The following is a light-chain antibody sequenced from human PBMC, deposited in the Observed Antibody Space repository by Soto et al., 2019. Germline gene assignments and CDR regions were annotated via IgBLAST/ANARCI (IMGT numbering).Light chain of an antibody. J-gene: IGLJ1*01. CDR1: SGSVSTGYH. CDR3: VLYMGGGSYV. Sequence: QTVVTQEPSFSVSPGGTVTLTCGLTSGSVSTGYHPNWYQQTPGQAPRTLIYSTNTRSSGVPDRFSGSILGNKAALTFAWAQLDGESDYYCVLYMGGGSYVFGTGTKVTVL. V-gene: IGLV8-61*01. CDR2: STN.